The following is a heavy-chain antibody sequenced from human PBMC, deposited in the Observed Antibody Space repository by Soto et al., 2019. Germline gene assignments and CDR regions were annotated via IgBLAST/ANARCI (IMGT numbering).Heavy chain of an antibody. CDR3: ARDVDIGTRPTGDWFDS. Sequence: ASVKVSCKASGYTFTKYGISWLRQAPGQGLEWMGWISASNGNTHYAQRFQGRVTVTTDTSTSTAYMELRTLRSDDTAVYYCARDVDIGTRPTGDWFDSWGQGTLVTVSS. CDR1: GYTFTKYG. J-gene: IGHJ5*01. CDR2: ISASNGNT. D-gene: IGHD1-7*01. V-gene: IGHV1-18*01.